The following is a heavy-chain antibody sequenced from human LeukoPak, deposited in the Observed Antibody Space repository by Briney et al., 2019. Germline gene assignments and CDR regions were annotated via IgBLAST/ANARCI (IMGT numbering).Heavy chain of an antibody. D-gene: IGHD3-10*01. J-gene: IGHJ4*02. CDR3: ARERILWFGESYYFDY. V-gene: IGHV1-2*02. Sequence: ASVKVSCKASGYTFTGYCMHWVRQAPGQGLEWMGWINPNSGGTNYAQKFQGRVTMTGDTSISTAYMELSRLRSDDTAVYYCARERILWFGESYYFDYWGQGTLVTVSS. CDR2: INPNSGGT. CDR1: GYTFTGYC.